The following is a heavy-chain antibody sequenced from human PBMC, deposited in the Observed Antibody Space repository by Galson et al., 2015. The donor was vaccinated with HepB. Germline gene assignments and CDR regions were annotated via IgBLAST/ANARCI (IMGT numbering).Heavy chain of an antibody. V-gene: IGHV3-30*04. CDR3: ASGAEYQLLSYYFDY. J-gene: IGHJ4*02. D-gene: IGHD2-2*01. CDR2: ISYDGSNK. CDR1: GFTFSSYA. Sequence: SLRLSCAASGFTFSSYAMHWVRQAPGKGLEWVAVISYDGSNKYYADSVKGRFTVSRDNSKSTLYLQMNSLRAEDTAVYYCASGAEYQLLSYYFDYWGQGTLVIVSS.